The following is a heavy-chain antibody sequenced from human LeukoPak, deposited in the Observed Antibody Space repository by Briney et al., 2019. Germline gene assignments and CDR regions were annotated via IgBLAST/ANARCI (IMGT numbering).Heavy chain of an antibody. J-gene: IGHJ4*02. V-gene: IGHV4-34*01. Sequence: TSETLSLTCAVYGGSFSGYYWSWIRQPPGKGLEWIGEINHSGSTNYNPSLKSRVTISVDTSKNQFSLKLSSVTATDTAVYYCARDRLFDYWGQGTLVTVSS. CDR1: GGSFSGYY. CDR3: ARDRLFDY. D-gene: IGHD6-19*01. CDR2: INHSGST.